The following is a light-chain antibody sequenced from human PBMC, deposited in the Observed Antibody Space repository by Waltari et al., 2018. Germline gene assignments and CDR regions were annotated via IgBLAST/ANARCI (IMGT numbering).Light chain of an antibody. Sequence: QSALTQPASVSGSPGQSITISCTGTSSDVGNYNLVSWYQQYPGKAPKVMIYDDDRRPSGVSTRFSGSKSGNTASLTISGVQAEYEADYYCCSYAGSYTWVFGGGTKLTVL. V-gene: IGLV2-23*01. CDR2: DDD. CDR1: SSDVGNYNL. J-gene: IGLJ3*02. CDR3: CSYAGSYTWV.